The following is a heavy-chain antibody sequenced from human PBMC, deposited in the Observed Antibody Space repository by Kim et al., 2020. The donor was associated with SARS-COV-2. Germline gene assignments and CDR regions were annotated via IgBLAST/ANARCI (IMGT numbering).Heavy chain of an antibody. D-gene: IGHD4-17*01. CDR3: ARDRYGARYYYMDV. V-gene: IGHV3-33*01. J-gene: IGHJ6*03. CDR2: IWYDGSNK. CDR1: GFTFSSYG. Sequence: GGSLRLSCAASGFTFSSYGMHWVRQAPGKGLEWVAVIWYDGSNKYYADSVKGRFTISRDNSKNTLYLQMNSLRAEDTAMYYCARDRYGARYYYMDVWGKGTTVTVSS.